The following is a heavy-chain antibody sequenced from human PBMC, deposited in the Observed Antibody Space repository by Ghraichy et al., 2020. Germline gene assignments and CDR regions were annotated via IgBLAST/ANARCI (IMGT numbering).Heavy chain of an antibody. D-gene: IGHD3-3*01. J-gene: IGHJ4*02. Sequence: ASVKVSCKAAGYIFSSYDMDWVRQSPGQGLEWMGIINPSGGSTSYAQKFQGRVSMTRDTSTSTVYMEMSSLRSDDTAVYYCARGPPQGYDFWSGYYPYWGQGTLVTVSS. CDR2: INPSGGST. V-gene: IGHV1-46*01. CDR1: GYIFSSYD. CDR3: ARGPPQGYDFWSGYYPY.